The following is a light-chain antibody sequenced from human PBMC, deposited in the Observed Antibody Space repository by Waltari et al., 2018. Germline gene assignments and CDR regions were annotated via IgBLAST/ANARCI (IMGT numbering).Light chain of an antibody. V-gene: IGKV3-20*01. CDR1: QTVGTNY. J-gene: IGKJ1*01. CDR2: GAS. Sequence: EIVLTQSPGTLSLSPGERATLSCRASQTVGTNYLAWYQQKPGQAPRVLIYGASSRATDIPDRFSGSGSVTDFTLTISRLEPEDFAMYYCQQYNRSPWTFGQGTRVEIK. CDR3: QQYNRSPWT.